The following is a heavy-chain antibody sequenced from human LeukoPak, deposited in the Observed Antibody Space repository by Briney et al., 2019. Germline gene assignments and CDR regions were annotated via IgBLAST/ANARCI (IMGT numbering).Heavy chain of an antibody. CDR3: ARENSRSGYDFWSRPGAFDI. J-gene: IGHJ3*02. CDR1: GGSISSGGYY. Sequence: SQTLSLTCTVSGGSISSGGYYWSWLRQHPGKGLEWIGYIYYSGSTYYNPSIKSRVTISVDTSKNQFSLKLRSVTAADTAVYYCARENSRSGYDFWSRPGAFDIWGQGTMVTVSS. D-gene: IGHD3-3*01. V-gene: IGHV4-31*03. CDR2: IYYSGST.